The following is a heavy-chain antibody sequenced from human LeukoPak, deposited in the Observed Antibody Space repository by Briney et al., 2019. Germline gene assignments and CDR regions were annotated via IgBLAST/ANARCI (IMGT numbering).Heavy chain of an antibody. CDR3: AREPRHYGSGIPEGMDV. D-gene: IGHD3-10*01. J-gene: IGHJ6*04. CDR2: ISSSSSTI. Sequence: GGSLSLSCAASGFTFSIYSMNWVRQAPGKGQEWVSYISSSSSTIYYADSVKGRFTISRDNGKNSLYLQMNNLRAEDTAVYYCAREPRHYGSGIPEGMDVWGKGTTVTVSS. CDR1: GFTFSIYS. V-gene: IGHV3-48*01.